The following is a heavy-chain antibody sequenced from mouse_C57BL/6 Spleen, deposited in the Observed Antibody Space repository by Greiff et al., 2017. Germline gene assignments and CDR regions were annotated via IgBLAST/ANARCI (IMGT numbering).Heavy chain of an antibody. CDR2: INPNYGTT. J-gene: IGHJ2*01. Sequence: LQESGPELVKPGASVKISCKASGYSFTDYNMNWVKQSNGKSLGWIGVINPNYGTTSYNQKFKGKATLTVDQSSSTAYMQLNSLTSEDSAVYYCARSYYGSSYYFDYWGQGTTLTVSS. CDR3: ARSYYGSSYYFDY. D-gene: IGHD1-1*01. CDR1: GYSFTDYN. V-gene: IGHV1-39*01.